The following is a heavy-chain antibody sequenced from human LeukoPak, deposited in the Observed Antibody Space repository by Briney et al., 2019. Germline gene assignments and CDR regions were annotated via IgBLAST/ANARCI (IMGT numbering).Heavy chain of an antibody. Sequence: GGSLRLSCAASGFTFSSYAMHWVRQAPGKGLEWVAVISYDGSNKYYADSVKGRFTISRDNSKNTLYLQMNSLRGEDTAVYYCARAAWDYWGQGTLVTVSS. CDR2: ISYDGSNK. CDR1: GFTFSSYA. J-gene: IGHJ4*02. CDR3: ARAAWDY. V-gene: IGHV3-30*04.